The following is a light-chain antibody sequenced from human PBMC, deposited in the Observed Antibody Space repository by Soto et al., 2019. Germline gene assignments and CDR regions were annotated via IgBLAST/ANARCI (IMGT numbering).Light chain of an antibody. CDR1: QSVLYSSNNRNY. CDR3: QRYYSAVT. J-gene: IGKJ1*01. V-gene: IGKV4-1*01. CDR2: WAS. Sequence: DIVMTQSPDSLAVSLGERAAINCKSSQSVLYSSNNRNYLAWYQQKPGQPPKLLIHWASTRESGVPDRFSGSGSGTDFTLTISSLQAEDVAVYYCQRYYSAVTFGQGTRVEIK.